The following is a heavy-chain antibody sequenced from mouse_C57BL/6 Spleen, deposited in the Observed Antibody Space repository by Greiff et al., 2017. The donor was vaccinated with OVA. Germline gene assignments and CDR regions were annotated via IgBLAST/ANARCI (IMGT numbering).Heavy chain of an antibody. D-gene: IGHD1-1*01. CDR1: GYTFTDYN. CDR2: INPNNGGT. CDR3: ARSLGSSPLYAMDY. J-gene: IGHJ4*01. Sequence: EVQLQQSGPELVKPGASVKIPCKASGYTFTDYNMDWVKQSHGKSLEWIGDINPNNGGTIYNQKFKGKATLTVDKSSSTAYMELRSLTSEDTAVYYCARSLGSSPLYAMDYWGQGTSVTVSS. V-gene: IGHV1-18*01.